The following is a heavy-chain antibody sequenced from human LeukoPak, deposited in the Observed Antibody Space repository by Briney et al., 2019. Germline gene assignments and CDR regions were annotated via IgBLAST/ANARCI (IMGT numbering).Heavy chain of an antibody. CDR2: IKSETDGGTT. CDR3: TTDSGQVGATLTY. CDR1: VFNFNNVW. Sequence: GGSLRLSCAASVFNFNNVWMSWVRQAPGKGLEWVGRIKSETDGGTTDYAAPVRDRFTISRDDSKNMVYLQMNSLATEDTAVYYCTTDSGQVGATLTYWGQGTLVTVSS. V-gene: IGHV3-15*01. J-gene: IGHJ4*02. D-gene: IGHD1-26*01.